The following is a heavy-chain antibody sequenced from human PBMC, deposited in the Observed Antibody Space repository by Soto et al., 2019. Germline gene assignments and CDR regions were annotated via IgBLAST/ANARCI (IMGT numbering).Heavy chain of an antibody. CDR3: ARDIMAAAPDY. J-gene: IGHJ4*02. V-gene: IGHV1-3*01. CDR1: GYTFTSYA. CDR2: INAGNGNT. Sequence: ASVKVACKASGYTFTSYAMHWVRQTPGQRLEWMGWINAGNGNTKYSQKFQGRVTITRDTSASTAYMELSSLRSEDTAVYYCARDIMAAAPDYWGQGTLVTVSS. D-gene: IGHD6-13*01.